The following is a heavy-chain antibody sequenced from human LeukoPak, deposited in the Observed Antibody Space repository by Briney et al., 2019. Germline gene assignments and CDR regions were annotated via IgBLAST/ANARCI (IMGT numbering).Heavy chain of an antibody. J-gene: IGHJ4*02. CDR1: GGTFSSYS. CDR3: ARGVADVSSGYYSS. Sequence: GASVKVSCKASGGTFSSYSINWVRQAPGQGLEWMGGSIPLFGTANYAQKFQGRVTITTDESTRTAYLELSSLTSQDTAVYYCARGVADVSSGYYSSWGQGTLVTVSS. D-gene: IGHD3-22*01. CDR2: SIPLFGTA. V-gene: IGHV1-69*05.